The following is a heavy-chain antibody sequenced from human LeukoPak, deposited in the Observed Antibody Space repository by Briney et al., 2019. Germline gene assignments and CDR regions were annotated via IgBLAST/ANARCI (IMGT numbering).Heavy chain of an antibody. CDR2: IRYDGSNK. CDR1: GYTFRSYG. V-gene: IGHV3-30*02. Sequence: GGSLRLSCAASGYTFRSYGMHWVRQAPGKGLEWVAFIRYDGSNKYYADSVKRRFTISRDNSKNTLYLQMNSLRAEDTAVHYCAKDRSGSGKGLTYAFDIWGQGTMVSVSS. D-gene: IGHD3-10*01. J-gene: IGHJ3*02. CDR3: AKDRSGSGKGLTYAFDI.